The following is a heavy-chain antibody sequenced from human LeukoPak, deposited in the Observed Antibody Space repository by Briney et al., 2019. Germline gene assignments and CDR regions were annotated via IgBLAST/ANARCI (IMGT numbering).Heavy chain of an antibody. CDR2: IYYSGST. V-gene: IGHV4-59*01. D-gene: IGHD6-13*01. Sequence: SETLSLTCTVSGGSISSYYWSWIRQPPGKGLEWIGYIYYSGSTNYNPSLKSRVTISVDTSKNQFSLKLSSVTAADTAVYYRASGAAAVLTDHYFDYWGQGTLVTVSS. CDR3: ASGAAAVLTDHYFDY. CDR1: GGSISSYY. J-gene: IGHJ4*02.